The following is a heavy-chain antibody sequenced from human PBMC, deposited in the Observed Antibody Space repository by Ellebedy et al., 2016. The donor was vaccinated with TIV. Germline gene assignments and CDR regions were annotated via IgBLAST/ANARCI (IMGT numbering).Heavy chain of an antibody. CDR1: GFTFSIYW. J-gene: IGHJ4*02. D-gene: IGHD3-3*01. CDR3: AREATIFGVVF. CDR2: IKGDGSTI. Sequence: GESLKISCAASGFTFSIYWMSWVRQAPGKGLEWVASIKGDGSTIYYVDSVKGRFTISRDNAKNSLYLQMNSLRDEDTAVYYCAREATIFGVVFWGQGTLVTVSS. V-gene: IGHV3-7*01.